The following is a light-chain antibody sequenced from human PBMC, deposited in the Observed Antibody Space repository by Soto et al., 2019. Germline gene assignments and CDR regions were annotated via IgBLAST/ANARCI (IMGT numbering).Light chain of an antibody. Sequence: DMRMTQSPSSLSASVGDRVTITRRASQGIRNYLNWYQQKAGEAPRLLIYSVSTLQSGVPSRFSGGGSGADFTLTISSLQPEDVGTYYCQESYSIRTLGLGTKVDIK. CDR1: QGIRNY. CDR2: SVS. J-gene: IGKJ1*01. CDR3: QESYSIRT. V-gene: IGKV1-39*01.